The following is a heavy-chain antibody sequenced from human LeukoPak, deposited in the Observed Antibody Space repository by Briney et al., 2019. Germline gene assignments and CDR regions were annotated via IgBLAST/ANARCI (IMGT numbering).Heavy chain of an antibody. CDR1: GYTFTSYG. V-gene: IGHV1-69*05. D-gene: IGHD3-3*01. J-gene: IGHJ4*02. Sequence: SVKVSCKASGYTFTSYGISWVRQAPGQGLEWMGGIIPIFGTANYAQKFQGRVTITTDESTSTAYMELSSLRSEDTAVYYCATQTYDFWSGYYHYWGQGTLVTVSS. CDR3: ATQTYDFWSGYYHY. CDR2: IIPIFGTA.